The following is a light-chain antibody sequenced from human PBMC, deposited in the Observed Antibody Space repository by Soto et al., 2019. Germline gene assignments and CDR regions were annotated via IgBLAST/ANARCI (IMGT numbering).Light chain of an antibody. CDR2: GDN. J-gene: IGLJ1*01. Sequence: QSVLTQPPSVSGAPGQRVSISCTGSTSNIGAPYDVHWYQHLPGTAPKLLIYGDNNRPSGVPDRFSASKSGTSASLAITRLQAEDEADYYCQSYDISLHNYVFGTGTKVTVL. CDR1: TSNIGAPYD. V-gene: IGLV1-40*01. CDR3: QSYDISLHNYV.